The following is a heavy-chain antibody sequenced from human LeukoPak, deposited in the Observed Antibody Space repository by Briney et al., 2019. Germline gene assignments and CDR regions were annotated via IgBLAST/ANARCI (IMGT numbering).Heavy chain of an antibody. V-gene: IGHV3-23*01. CDR3: AKTRCTDDTCYYRVCYFDY. Sequence: GGSLRLSCAASGFTFSKYAMTWVRQAPGKGLEWVSGISGSGGSTYYADSVKGRFIISRDNSKNTLYLHMNSLTAEDTAIYYCAKTRCTDDTCYYRVCYFDYWGQGTLVTVSS. J-gene: IGHJ4*02. CDR2: ISGSGGST. D-gene: IGHD2-8*01. CDR1: GFTFSKYA.